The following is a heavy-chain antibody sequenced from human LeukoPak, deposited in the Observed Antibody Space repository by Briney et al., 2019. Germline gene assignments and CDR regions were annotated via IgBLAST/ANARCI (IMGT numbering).Heavy chain of an antibody. V-gene: IGHV4-59*02. CDR2: IHYTGST. Sequence: SETLSLTCTVSGGSVNSYYWSWIRQPPGKGLECIGYIHYTGSTNYNPSLKSRVTISVDTSKNQFSLKLSSVTAADTAIYYCARVVAVAGEGWFDPWGQGTLVTVSS. CDR1: GGSVNSYY. J-gene: IGHJ5*02. CDR3: ARVVAVAGEGWFDP. D-gene: IGHD6-19*01.